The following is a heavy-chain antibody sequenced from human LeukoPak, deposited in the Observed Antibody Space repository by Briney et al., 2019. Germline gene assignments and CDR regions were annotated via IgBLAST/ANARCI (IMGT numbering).Heavy chain of an antibody. V-gene: IGHV3-48*03. CDR2: ISNSDSTI. J-gene: IGHJ6*02. Sequence: GGSLRLSCAASGFTFSSYEMNWVRQAPGKGLEWVSYISNSDSTIHYADSVKGRFTISRDNAQNSLYLQMSSLRAEDTAVYYCARVTDDYGDLYYGMDVWGQGTTVTVSS. CDR1: GFTFSSYE. CDR3: ARVTDDYGDLYYGMDV. D-gene: IGHD4-17*01.